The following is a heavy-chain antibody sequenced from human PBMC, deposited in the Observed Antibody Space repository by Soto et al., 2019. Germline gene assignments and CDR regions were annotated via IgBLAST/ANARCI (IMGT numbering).Heavy chain of an antibody. V-gene: IGHV3-30*19. Sequence: QVQLVESGGGVVQPGTSLRVSCVGSGFTFRSYVMHWVRQAPGKGLEWVALTSYDGSDKYYDDSVRGRFTISGDNSRNTVDLQMDSLRLEDTALYYCARWGTTGGLDVWCQGTLVSVSS. D-gene: IGHD3-16*01. J-gene: IGHJ1*01. CDR3: ARWGTTGGLDV. CDR1: GFTFRSYV. CDR2: TSYDGSDK.